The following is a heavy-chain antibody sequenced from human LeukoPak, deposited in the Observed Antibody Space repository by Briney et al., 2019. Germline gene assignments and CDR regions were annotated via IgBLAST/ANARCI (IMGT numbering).Heavy chain of an antibody. D-gene: IGHD3-10*01. CDR3: AKDISGSGRINYMDV. Sequence: PGRSLRLSCAASGFTFDDYAMHWVRQAPGKGLEWVSGISWDSGSIGYADSVKGRFTISRDNAKNSLYLQMNSLRAEDTALYYCAKDISGSGRINYMDVWGKGTTVTISS. J-gene: IGHJ6*03. CDR1: GFTFDDYA. V-gene: IGHV3-9*01. CDR2: ISWDSGSI.